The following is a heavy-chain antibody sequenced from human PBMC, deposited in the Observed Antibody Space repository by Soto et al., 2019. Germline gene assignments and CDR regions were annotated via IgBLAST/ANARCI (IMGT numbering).Heavy chain of an antibody. D-gene: IGHD2-2*01. CDR2: ISGSGGST. V-gene: IGHV3-23*01. CDR3: AKGDRYQLLSWFDS. J-gene: IGHJ5*01. CDR1: GFTFSNYA. Sequence: GGSLRLSCAASGFTFSNYAMNWVRQAPGKGLEWVSVISGSGGSTKYADSVKGRFTISRDNSENTAYLQMNSLRAEDTAVYYCAKGDRYQLLSWFDSWGQGTLVNV.